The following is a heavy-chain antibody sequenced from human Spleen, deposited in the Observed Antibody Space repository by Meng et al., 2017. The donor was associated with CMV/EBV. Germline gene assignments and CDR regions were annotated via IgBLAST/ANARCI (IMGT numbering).Heavy chain of an antibody. Sequence: GGSLRLSCAASGFNFDDHTMHWVREAPGKGLEWVSLISWDGSKTHYADSVKGRFTISRDNTKNSLYLQMNSLGAEDTAVYYCARDRNPRGGWFDPWGQGTLVTVSS. J-gene: IGHJ5*02. CDR2: ISWDGSKT. V-gene: IGHV3-43*01. CDR3: ARDRNPRGGWFDP. CDR1: GFNFDDHT. D-gene: IGHD3-16*01.